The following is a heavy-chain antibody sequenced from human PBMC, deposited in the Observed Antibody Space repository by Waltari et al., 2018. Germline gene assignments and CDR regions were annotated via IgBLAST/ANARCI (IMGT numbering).Heavy chain of an antibody. D-gene: IGHD3-22*01. V-gene: IGHV3-30-3*01. Sequence: QVQLVESGGGVVQPGRSLRLSCAASGFTFSSYAMHWVRQAPGKGLEWVAVISYDGSNKYYADSVKGRFTISRDNSKNTLYLQMNSLRAEDTAVYYCARESFAHYDSSGYYFRGAFDIWGQGTMVTVSS. CDR1: GFTFSSYA. CDR3: ARESFAHYDSSGYYFRGAFDI. J-gene: IGHJ3*02. CDR2: ISYDGSNK.